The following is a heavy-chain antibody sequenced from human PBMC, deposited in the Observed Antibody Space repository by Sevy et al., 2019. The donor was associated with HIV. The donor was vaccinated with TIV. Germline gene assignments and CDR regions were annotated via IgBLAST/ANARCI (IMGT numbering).Heavy chain of an antibody. CDR1: GFTFSDAW. J-gene: IGHJ4*02. Sequence: GGSLRLSCAASGFTFSDAWLSWVRQAPGKGLEWVGRIRSKGDGGTAEYAAPVKGRFTIGRDDSQNMMYVEMDRLKTEDTGVYYCTTEGADWGQGTRVTVSS. CDR3: TTEGAD. CDR2: IRSKGDGGTA. V-gene: IGHV3-15*01.